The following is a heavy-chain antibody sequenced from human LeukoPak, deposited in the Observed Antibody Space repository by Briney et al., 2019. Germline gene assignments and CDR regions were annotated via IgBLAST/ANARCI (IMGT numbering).Heavy chain of an antibody. CDR1: GGSISSYY. Sequence: SSETLSLTXTVSGGSISSYYWSWIRQPPGKGLEWIGYIYYSGSTNYNPSLKSRVTISVDTSKNQFSLKLSSVTAADTAVYYCARVRGYYDILTGANWFDPWGQGTLVTVSS. CDR2: IYYSGST. D-gene: IGHD3-9*01. V-gene: IGHV4-59*01. CDR3: ARVRGYYDILTGANWFDP. J-gene: IGHJ5*02.